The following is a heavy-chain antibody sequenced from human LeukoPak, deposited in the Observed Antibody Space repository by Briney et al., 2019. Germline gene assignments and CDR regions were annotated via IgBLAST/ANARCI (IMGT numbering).Heavy chain of an antibody. J-gene: IGHJ5*02. CDR1: GFPLSSYT. CDR3: ARDSLMWELIDGGWFDP. CDR2: ISYYESNK. V-gene: IGHV3-30-3*01. Sequence: GGPLRLSCAASGFPLSSYTKHWLRHVPDKALEWVAVISYYESNKYYADSVKGRFTISRDNSKNTLYLQMISLRAEDTAVYYCARDSLMWELIDGGWFDPWGEGTLVTVPS. D-gene: IGHD1-26*01.